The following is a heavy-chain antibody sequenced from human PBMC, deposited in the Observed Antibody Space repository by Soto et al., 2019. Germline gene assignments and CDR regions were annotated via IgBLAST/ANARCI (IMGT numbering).Heavy chain of an antibody. J-gene: IGHJ4*02. Sequence: GGSLRLSCAASGFTFSIYAMSWVRQAPGKGLEWVSSISGSGDSAYYVDSVKGRFTISRDNSKNTLYLQMNGLRLDDTAVYYCVTAVRTRLDNWGPGTLVTVSS. CDR3: VTAVRTRLDN. D-gene: IGHD3-10*01. V-gene: IGHV3-23*01. CDR1: GFTFSIYA. CDR2: ISGSGDSA.